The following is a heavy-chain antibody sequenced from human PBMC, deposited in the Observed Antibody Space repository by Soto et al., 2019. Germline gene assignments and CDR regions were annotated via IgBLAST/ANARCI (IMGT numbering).Heavy chain of an antibody. V-gene: IGHV1-8*01. CDR3: ARGHTAPRYSSSCYTPIWYFDL. Sequence: ASVKVSCKASGYTFTSYDINWVRQATGQGLEWMGWMNPNSGNTGYAQKFQGRVTMTRNTSISTAYMELSSLRSEDTAVYYCARGHTAPRYSSSCYTPIWYFDLWGRGSLVTVSS. CDR2: MNPNSGNT. CDR1: GYTFTSYD. D-gene: IGHD6-13*01. J-gene: IGHJ2*01.